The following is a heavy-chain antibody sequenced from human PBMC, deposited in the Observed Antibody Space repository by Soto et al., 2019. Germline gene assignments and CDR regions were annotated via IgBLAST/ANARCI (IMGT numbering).Heavy chain of an antibody. Sequence: GGSLELSCAASGFTVRSNVMSWVRQAPGKGLEWVSVIYSGGSTYYADSVKGRFTISRDNSKNTLYLQMNSLRAEDTAVYYCARGGCSGGSCYYCYFDLWGRGTLVTVSS. CDR3: ARGGCSGGSCYYCYFDL. D-gene: IGHD2-15*01. CDR1: GFTVRSNV. V-gene: IGHV3-53*01. J-gene: IGHJ2*01. CDR2: IYSGGST.